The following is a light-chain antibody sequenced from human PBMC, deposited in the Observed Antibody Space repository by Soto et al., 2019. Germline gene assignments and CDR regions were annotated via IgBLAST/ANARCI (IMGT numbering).Light chain of an antibody. CDR2: DAF. J-gene: IGKJ4*01. CDR1: PSVSNS. CDR3: QQRGNWPLT. V-gene: IGKV3-11*01. Sequence: DIVVTQSPATLSASPGERSTLSCRASPSVSNSLAWYQHKPGQAPRLLIYDAFNRATGVPTRFSGSGSGTDFTLTISSLEPEDFAVYYCQQRGNWPLTFGGGTKVDIK.